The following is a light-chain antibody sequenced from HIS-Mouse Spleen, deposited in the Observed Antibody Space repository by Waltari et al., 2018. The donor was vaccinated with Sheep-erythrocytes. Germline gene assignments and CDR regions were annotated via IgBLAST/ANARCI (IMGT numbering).Light chain of an antibody. Sequence: QSALTQPRSVSGSPGQSVTLSCPVTSSHLGRYNYVPWYQQPPGKAPKLLIYEVSKRPSGVPDRFSGSKSGNTASLTVSWLQAEDEADYYCSSYAGSNNWVFGGGTKLTVL. CDR2: EVS. CDR3: SSYAGSNNWV. J-gene: IGLJ3*02. CDR1: SSHLGRYNY. V-gene: IGLV2-8*01.